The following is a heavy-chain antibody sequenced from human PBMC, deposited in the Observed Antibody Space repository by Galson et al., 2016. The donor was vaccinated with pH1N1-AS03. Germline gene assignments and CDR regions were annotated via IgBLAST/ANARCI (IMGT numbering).Heavy chain of an antibody. CDR2: VYYTGST. Sequence: ETLSLTCYVSDGSLRSYTYYWGWIRQPPGKGLEWIGSVYYTGSTYYNPSLKSRVRISIDTSKSEFAVKLNSVTAADTAVYYCARHRTFSHLDAFDVWGQGTMVIASS. J-gene: IGHJ3*01. D-gene: IGHD2/OR15-2a*01. V-gene: IGHV4-39*01. CDR3: ARHRTFSHLDAFDV. CDR1: DGSLRSYTYY.